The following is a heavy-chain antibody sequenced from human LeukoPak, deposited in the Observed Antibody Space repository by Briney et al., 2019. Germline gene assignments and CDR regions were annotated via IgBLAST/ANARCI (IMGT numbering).Heavy chain of an antibody. Sequence: GGSLRLSCAASGFTFSSYSMNWVRQAPGKGLEWVSSISSSSSYIYYADSVKGRFTISRDNAKNSLYLQMNSLRAEDTAVYYCAKVMQDRSMNMHFDYWGPGTQVTVSS. V-gene: IGHV3-21*04. CDR3: AKVMQDRSMNMHFDY. CDR1: GFTFSSYS. CDR2: ISSSSSYI. J-gene: IGHJ4*02. D-gene: IGHD5-18*01.